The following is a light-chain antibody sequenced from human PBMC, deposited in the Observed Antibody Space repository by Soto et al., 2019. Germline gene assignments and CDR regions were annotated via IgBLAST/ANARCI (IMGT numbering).Light chain of an antibody. CDR2: GAS. V-gene: IGKV3-20*01. CDR1: QSVANSK. Sequence: ETVLTQSPGTLSLSPGERATLSCRASQSVANSKLAWHQQKPGQAPRLLIYGASNRATGIPDRFSXXXXGXXXXLTISRLEPDDFALYYCLHYGYSSYTFGQGTKLEIK. J-gene: IGKJ2*01. CDR3: LHYGYSSYT.